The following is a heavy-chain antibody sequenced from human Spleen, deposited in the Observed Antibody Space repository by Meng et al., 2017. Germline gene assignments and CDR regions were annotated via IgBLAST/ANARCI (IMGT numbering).Heavy chain of an antibody. CDR1: GDSVSSNSAA. D-gene: IGHD6-6*01. Sequence: SETLSLTCAISGDSVSSNSAAWNWIRQSPSRGLEWLGRTYYRSKWFNEYAVSVKSRITISPDTSKNQFSLQLNSVTPEDTAVYYCARDIATRNYFDYWGQGALVTVSS. J-gene: IGHJ4*02. CDR3: ARDIATRNYFDY. CDR2: TYYRSKWFN. V-gene: IGHV6-1*01.